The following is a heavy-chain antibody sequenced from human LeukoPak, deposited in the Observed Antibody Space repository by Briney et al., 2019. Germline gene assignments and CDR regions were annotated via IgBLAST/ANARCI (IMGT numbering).Heavy chain of an antibody. V-gene: IGHV4-39*07. J-gene: IGHJ6*02. D-gene: IGHD4-23*01. Sequence: SETLSLTCTVSGGSISSSSYYWGWIRQPPGKGLEWIGSIYYSGSTYYNPSLKSRVTISVDTSKNQFSLKLSSVTAADTAVYYCARADYGGNPLYYGMDVWGQGTTVTVSS. CDR3: ARADYGGNPLYYGMDV. CDR2: IYYSGST. CDR1: GGSISSSSYY.